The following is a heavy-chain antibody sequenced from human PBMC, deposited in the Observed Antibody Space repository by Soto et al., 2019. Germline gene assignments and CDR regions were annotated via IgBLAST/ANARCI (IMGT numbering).Heavy chain of an antibody. CDR3: AKDIRYQSGSYSQRYYYGMDV. CDR1: GFTFSSYG. V-gene: IGHV3-30*18. Sequence: GGSLRLSCAASGFTFSSYGMHWVRQAPGKGLEWVAVISYDGSNKYYADSVKGRFTISRDNSKNTLYLQMNSLRAEDTAVYYCAKDIRYQSGSYSQRYYYGMDVWGQGTTVTVSS. J-gene: IGHJ6*02. D-gene: IGHD1-26*01. CDR2: ISYDGSNK.